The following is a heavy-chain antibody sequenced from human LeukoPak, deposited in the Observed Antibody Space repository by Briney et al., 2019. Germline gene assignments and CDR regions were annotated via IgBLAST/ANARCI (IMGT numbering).Heavy chain of an antibody. CDR1: GFTFTSYG. J-gene: IGHJ4*02. V-gene: IGHV1-18*01. CDR3: ARDHLAMIPSFFGEY. D-gene: IGHD5-12*01. Sequence: GASVKVSCKASGFTFTSYGFNWVRQAPGQGLGWMGWISANNGNTIYAQILQGRGTMTTDTSTTTVYMELRSLRSDDTAAYYCARDHLAMIPSFFGEYWGQGALVTVSA. CDR2: ISANNGNT.